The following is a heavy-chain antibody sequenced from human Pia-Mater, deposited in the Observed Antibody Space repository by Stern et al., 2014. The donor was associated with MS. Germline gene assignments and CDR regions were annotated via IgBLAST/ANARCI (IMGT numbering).Heavy chain of an antibody. CDR2: ILYSGST. J-gene: IGHJ5*02. Sequence: QVQLEESGPQLVKPPETLSLTCIVFRGSVCSGRSYSSLIRQLPGNCLEWIGDILYSGSTIYNPSLKSRVTISVDMSKNQFSLKLTSVTAADTAVYYCAREECSGGSCGWCDPWGQGTLVTVSS. V-gene: IGHV4-61*01. D-gene: IGHD2-15*01. CDR1: RGSVCSGRSY. CDR3: AREECSGGSCGWCDP.